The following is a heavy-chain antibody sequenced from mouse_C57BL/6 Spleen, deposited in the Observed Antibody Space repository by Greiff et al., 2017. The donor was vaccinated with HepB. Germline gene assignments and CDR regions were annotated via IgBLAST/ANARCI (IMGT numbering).Heavy chain of an antibody. CDR1: GYTFTDYY. CDR2: INPNNGGT. V-gene: IGHV1-26*01. Sequence: EVQLQQSGPELVKPGASVKISCKASGYTFTDYYMNWVKQSHGKSLEWIGDINPNNGGTSYNQKFKGKATLTVDKYSSTAYMELRSLTSEDSAVYYCARGIYYDYERVYYYAMDYWGQGTSATVSS. CDR3: ARGIYYDYERVYYYAMDY. J-gene: IGHJ4*01. D-gene: IGHD2-4*01.